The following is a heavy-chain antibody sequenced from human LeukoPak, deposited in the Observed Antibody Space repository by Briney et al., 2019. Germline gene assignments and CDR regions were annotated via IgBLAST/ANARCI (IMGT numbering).Heavy chain of an antibody. CDR2: INHSGST. CDR1: GGSISGYY. Sequence: SETLSLTCTFSGGSISGYYWSWIRQPPGKGLEWIGEINHSGSTNYNPSLKSRVTISVDTSKNQFSLKLSSVTAADTAVYYCARLYGSGSYYRNYYYYMDVWGKGTTVTISS. CDR3: ARLYGSGSYYRNYYYYMDV. V-gene: IGHV4-34*01. D-gene: IGHD3-10*01. J-gene: IGHJ6*03.